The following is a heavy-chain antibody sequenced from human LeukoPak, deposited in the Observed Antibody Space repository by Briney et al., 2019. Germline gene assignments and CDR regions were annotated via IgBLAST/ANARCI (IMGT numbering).Heavy chain of an antibody. CDR3: ASQQETDAFDL. Sequence: ASVKVSCKASGYTFTGYYMHWVRQAPGQGLEWMGGIIPMFGTANNAQKFQGRVTITADKSTGTAYMELSSLRSEDTAVYYCASQQETDAFDLWGHGTMVTVSS. V-gene: IGHV1-69*06. CDR1: GYTFTGYY. CDR2: IIPMFGTA. J-gene: IGHJ3*01.